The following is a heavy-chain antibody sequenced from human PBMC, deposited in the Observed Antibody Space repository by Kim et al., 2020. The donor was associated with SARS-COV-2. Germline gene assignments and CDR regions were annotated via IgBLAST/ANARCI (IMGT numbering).Heavy chain of an antibody. D-gene: IGHD5-18*01. V-gene: IGHV3-30*18. J-gene: IGHJ4*02. Sequence: GGSLRLSCAASGFTFSPYALHWVRQAPGKRLEWVAALSDDGSNKYYADSVKGRFTISRDNSKNTLYLQMNSLRAEDTSLYYCAKGAFSYGTIDYWGQGT. CDR1: GFTFSPYA. CDR2: LSDDGSNK. CDR3: AKGAFSYGTIDY.